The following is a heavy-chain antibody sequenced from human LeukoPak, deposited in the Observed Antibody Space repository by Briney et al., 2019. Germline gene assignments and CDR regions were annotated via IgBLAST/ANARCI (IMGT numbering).Heavy chain of an antibody. V-gene: IGHV3-48*02. CDR2: ISSSSTTI. J-gene: IGHJ4*02. Sequence: PRGSLRLSCAASGFTLSSYNMNWVRQAPGKGLEWVSYISSSSTTIYYADSVKGRFTISRDNAENSLYLQMNGLRDEDTAVYYCARSRGSDYWGQGTLVTVSS. CDR3: ARSRGSDY. D-gene: IGHD5-12*01. CDR1: GFTLSSYN.